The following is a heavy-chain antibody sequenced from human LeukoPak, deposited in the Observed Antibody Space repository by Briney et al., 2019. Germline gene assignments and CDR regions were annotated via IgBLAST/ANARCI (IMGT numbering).Heavy chain of an antibody. V-gene: IGHV4-59*08. CDR2: IYYSGST. CDR1: GGSISSYY. Sequence: PSETLSLTRTVSGGSISSYYWSWIRQPPGKGLEWIGYIYYSGSTNYNPSLKSRVTISVDTSKNQFSLKLSSVTAADTAVYYCARHHPSSAEYFQHWGQGTLVTVSS. CDR3: ARHHPSSAEYFQH. J-gene: IGHJ1*01.